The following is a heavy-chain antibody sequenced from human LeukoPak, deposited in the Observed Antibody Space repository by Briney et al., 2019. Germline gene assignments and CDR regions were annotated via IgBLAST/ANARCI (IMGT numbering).Heavy chain of an antibody. CDR1: GGSFSGYY. J-gene: IGHJ6*02. V-gene: IGHV4-34*01. Sequence: SETLSLTCAVYGGSFSGYYWSWIRQPPGKGLEWIGEINHSGSTNYNPSLKSRVTISVDTSKNQSSLKLSSVTAADTAVYYCARETKGYCSGGSCYRHYYYGMDVWGQGTTVTVSS. D-gene: IGHD2-15*01. CDR3: ARETKGYCSGGSCYRHYYYGMDV. CDR2: INHSGST.